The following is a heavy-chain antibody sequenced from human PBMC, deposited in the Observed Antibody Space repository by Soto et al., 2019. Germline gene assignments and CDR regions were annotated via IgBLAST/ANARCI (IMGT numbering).Heavy chain of an antibody. J-gene: IGHJ4*02. V-gene: IGHV4-30-2*01. CDR1: GCSISSGGYS. CDR3: ARDHYDFWSGYSRDYYFDY. Sequence: PSETLSLTCSVSGCSISSGGYSWSWIRQPPGKGLEWIGYIYHSGSTYYNPSLKSRVTISVDRSKNQFSLKLSSVTAADTAVYYCARDHYDFWSGYSRDYYFDYWGQGTLVTVSS. CDR2: IYHSGST. D-gene: IGHD3-3*01.